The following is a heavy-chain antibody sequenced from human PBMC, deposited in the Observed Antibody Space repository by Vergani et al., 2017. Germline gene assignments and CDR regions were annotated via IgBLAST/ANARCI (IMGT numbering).Heavy chain of an antibody. CDR1: GYTFTSYG. D-gene: IGHD3-3*01. Sequence: QVQLVQSGAEVKKPGASVKVSCKASGYTFTSYGISWVRQAPGQGLEWMGWISAYNGNTNYAQKLQGRVTMTTETSTSTAYMELRSLISDDTAVYYCASTPDYDFWSGYSGDYYYCYMDVWGKGTTVTVSS. CDR3: ASTPDYDFWSGYSGDYYYCYMDV. CDR2: ISAYNGNT. V-gene: IGHV1-18*04. J-gene: IGHJ6*03.